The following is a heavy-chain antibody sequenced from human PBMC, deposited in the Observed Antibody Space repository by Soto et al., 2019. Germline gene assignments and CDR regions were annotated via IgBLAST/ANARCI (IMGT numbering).Heavy chain of an antibody. J-gene: IGHJ6*02. CDR1: GFTFSSYA. V-gene: IGHV3-23*01. Sequence: EVQLLESGGGLVQPGGSLRLSCAASGFTFSSYAMSWVRQAPGKGLEWVSAISGSGGSTYYADSVKGRFTISRDNSKNTLDRQMNSRRAEDTAVDYWAKGEGVSSSSDDYYYDGMDVWGQGTTVTVSS. CDR3: AKGEGVSSSSDDYYYDGMDV. CDR2: ISGSGGST. D-gene: IGHD6-6*01.